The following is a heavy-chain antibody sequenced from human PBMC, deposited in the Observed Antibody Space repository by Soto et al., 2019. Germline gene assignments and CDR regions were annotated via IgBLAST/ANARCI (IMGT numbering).Heavy chain of an antibody. V-gene: IGHV4-59*08. J-gene: IGHJ4*02. CDR1: GASISSHP. Sequence: SETLSLTCTVSGASISSHPWSWIRQSPGKGLEWIGYIYYSGRTVYNPSLKSRVTMSIDTSKNQFSLKLYSVTAADTAVYYCARGSYYYDSSGYYHYWGQGILVTVPQ. CDR3: ARGSYYYDSSGYYHY. CDR2: IYYSGRT. D-gene: IGHD3-22*01.